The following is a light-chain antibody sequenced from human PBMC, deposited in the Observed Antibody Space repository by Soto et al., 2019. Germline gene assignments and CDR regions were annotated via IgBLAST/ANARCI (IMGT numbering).Light chain of an antibody. Sequence: DIQMTQSPSSLSASVGDRVTITCRASQSISSSLNWYQQKPGKAPKLLIYAASTLQGGGPSRFSGSGSGTDFTLTISSLQPEDFAIYYRQLSYTAPFTFGPGTKVDIK. CDR3: QLSYTAPFT. V-gene: IGKV1-39*01. CDR1: QSISSS. CDR2: AAS. J-gene: IGKJ3*01.